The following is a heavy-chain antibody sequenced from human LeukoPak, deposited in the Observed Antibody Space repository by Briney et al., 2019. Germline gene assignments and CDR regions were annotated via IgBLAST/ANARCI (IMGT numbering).Heavy chain of an antibody. CDR2: ISANGGTK. CDR1: GFTFTSNA. Sequence: GGSLRLSCAASGFTFTSNAMNWVRPAPGKGLKWVSAISANGGTKFYEDSVKGRFTTSRDTSKNTLYLHINRPRAEDTDEYYCAKAQGYYDYWGQGTLVTVSS. V-gene: IGHV3-23*01. J-gene: IGHJ4*02. CDR3: AKAQGYYDY.